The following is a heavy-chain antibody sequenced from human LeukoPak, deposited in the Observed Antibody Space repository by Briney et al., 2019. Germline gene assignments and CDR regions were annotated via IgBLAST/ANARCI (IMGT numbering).Heavy chain of an antibody. Sequence: GGSLRLSCAASGFTFSSYGMHWVRQAPGKGLEWVANIKQDGSEKYYVDSVKGRFTISRDNAKNSLYLQMNSLRVEDTAVYYCARVAIGSGYDFDYWGQGTLVSVSS. V-gene: IGHV3-7*01. CDR1: GFTFSSYG. J-gene: IGHJ4*02. D-gene: IGHD5-12*01. CDR3: ARVAIGSGYDFDY. CDR2: IKQDGSEK.